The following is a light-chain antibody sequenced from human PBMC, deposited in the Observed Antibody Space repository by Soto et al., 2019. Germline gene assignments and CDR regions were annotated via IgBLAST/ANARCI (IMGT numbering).Light chain of an antibody. V-gene: IGKV3-20*01. CDR3: QQYGRSPPWT. CDR1: QIISSSY. CDR2: GAS. Sequence: EIVLTQSQGTLSVYIGDRATLSCRASQIISSSYLAWYQQKPGQAPRLIFYGASKRATGIPDRFSGSGSGTDFTLTISRLEPEDFAVYYCQQYGRSPPWTVGQRTKGDIK. J-gene: IGKJ1*01.